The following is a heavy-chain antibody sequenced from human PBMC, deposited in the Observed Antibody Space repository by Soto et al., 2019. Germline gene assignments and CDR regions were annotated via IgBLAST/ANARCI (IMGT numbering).Heavy chain of an antibody. CDR1: GYTFTGYY. CDR2: INPNSGGT. V-gene: IGHV1-2*02. Sequence: ASVKVSCKXSGYTFTGYYMHWVRQAPGQGLEWMGWINPNSGGTNYAQKFQGRVTMTRDTSISTAYMELSRLRSDDTAVYYCARGDRYLYYYGMDVWGQGTTVTVSS. D-gene: IGHD1-20*01. CDR3: ARGDRYLYYYGMDV. J-gene: IGHJ6*02.